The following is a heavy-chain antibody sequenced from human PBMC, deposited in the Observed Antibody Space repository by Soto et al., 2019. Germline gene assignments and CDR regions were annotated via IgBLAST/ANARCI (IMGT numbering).Heavy chain of an antibody. V-gene: IGHV3-15*01. D-gene: IGHD1-26*01. Sequence: LRLSCAASGFTFSKAWMSWVRQAPGKGLEWVGRIKSKTDGGTIDYAAPVKGRFTISRDDSKNTLYLQMNSLRTEDTAVYYCSTGGKYYGMDVWGQGTTVTVSS. CDR2: IKSKTDGGTI. J-gene: IGHJ6*02. CDR3: STGGKYYGMDV. CDR1: GFTFSKAW.